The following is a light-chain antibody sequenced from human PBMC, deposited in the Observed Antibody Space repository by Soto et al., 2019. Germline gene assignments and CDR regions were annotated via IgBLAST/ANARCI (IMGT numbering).Light chain of an antibody. CDR2: EVS. V-gene: IGLV2-14*01. CDR1: SSDIGGYDY. J-gene: IGLJ2*01. Sequence: QSVLTQPDSGSGAPRQSITISCTGTSSDIGGYDYVSWYQQHPGKAPRVMIFEVSNRPSGVSHRFSGSKSGNTASLTISGLQAEDEADYYCDSFSTSNTRVLFGVGTQLTVL. CDR3: DSFSTSNTRVL.